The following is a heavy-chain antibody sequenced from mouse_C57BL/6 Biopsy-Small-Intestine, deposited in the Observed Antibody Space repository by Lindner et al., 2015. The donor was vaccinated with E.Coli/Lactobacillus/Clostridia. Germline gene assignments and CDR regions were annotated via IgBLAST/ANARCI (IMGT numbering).Heavy chain of an antibody. V-gene: IGHV1-59*01. Sequence: SVKVSCKASGYSVTSYYMHWVRQAPGQGLEWVGIINPDDDTTSYAQKFRGRVTMTKDTSTSTVYMDLSSLRSEDTAVYYCARASRGCSRTSCPRDYWGQGTLVTVSS. CDR3: ARASRGCSRTSCPRDY. CDR2: INPDDDTT. J-gene: IGHJ4*01. D-gene: IGHD1-1*01. CDR1: GYSVTSYY.